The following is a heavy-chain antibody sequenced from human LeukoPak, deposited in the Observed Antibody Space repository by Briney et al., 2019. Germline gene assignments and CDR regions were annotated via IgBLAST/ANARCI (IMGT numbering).Heavy chain of an antibody. V-gene: IGHV3-30*02. CDR1: GFTFSYYG. Sequence: PGGSLRLSCAASGFTFSYYGMHWVRQAPGKGLEWVTFIRYDGSNKYYADSVKGRFTISRDNSKNTLYLQMNSLRAEDTAVYYCAKEYDILIGYYAFDIWGQGTMVTVSS. J-gene: IGHJ3*02. D-gene: IGHD3-9*01. CDR3: AKEYDILIGYYAFDI. CDR2: IRYDGSNK.